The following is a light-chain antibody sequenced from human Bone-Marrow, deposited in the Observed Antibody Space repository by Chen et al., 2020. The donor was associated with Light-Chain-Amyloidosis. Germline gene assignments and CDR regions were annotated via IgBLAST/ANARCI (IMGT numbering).Light chain of an antibody. J-gene: IGKJ5*01. CDR3: QQRSIWPPIT. Sequence: EVVLTQSPATLSLSPGERATLSCRASQSLSTFVARYQHKPGQAPRLLIYEASPRATGIPARFSGSGSGTDFTLTISSLEPEDFAVYYCQQRSIWPPITFGQGTRLEIK. CDR2: EAS. V-gene: IGKV3-11*01. CDR1: QSLSTF.